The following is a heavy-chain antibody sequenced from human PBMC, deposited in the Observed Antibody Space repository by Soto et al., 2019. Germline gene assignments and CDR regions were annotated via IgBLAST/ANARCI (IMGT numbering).Heavy chain of an antibody. CDR2: ITWNSGRI. CDR1: GFTFDDYA. J-gene: IGHJ4*02. CDR3: ARGWVQSHYFDS. D-gene: IGHD1-1*01. V-gene: IGHV3-9*01. Sequence: GGSLRLSCAASGFTFDDYAMHWVRQVPGKGLEWVSGITWNSGRIGYADSVKGRFTVSRDNAKNSLKMSSVTAADTAVYSCARGWVQSHYFDSWGQGTLVTVSS.